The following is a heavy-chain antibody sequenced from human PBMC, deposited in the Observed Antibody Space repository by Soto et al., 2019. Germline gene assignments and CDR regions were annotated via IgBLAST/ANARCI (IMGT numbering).Heavy chain of an antibody. Sequence: SETLSLTCTVSGGSISSYYWSWIRQPPGKGLEWIGYIYYSGSTNYNPSLKSRVTISVDTSKNQFSLKLSSVTAADTAVYYCARSVPYDFCSGYPPSYYSYYYMDVSGKGTTVTVS. CDR3: ARSVPYDFCSGYPPSYYSYYYMDV. CDR2: IYYSGST. J-gene: IGHJ6*03. D-gene: IGHD3-3*01. CDR1: GGSISSYY. V-gene: IGHV4-59*01.